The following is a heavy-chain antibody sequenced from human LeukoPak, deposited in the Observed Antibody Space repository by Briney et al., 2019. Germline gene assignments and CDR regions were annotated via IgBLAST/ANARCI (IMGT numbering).Heavy chain of an antibody. CDR2: ISWNSGSI. J-gene: IGHJ4*02. CDR1: GFTFDDYA. D-gene: IGHD3-10*01. CDR3: ARDLYDGSGSPFDY. Sequence: GGSLRLSCAASGFTFDDYAMHWVRQAPGKGLEWVSGISWNSGSIGYADSVKGRFTISRDNAKNSLYLQMNSLRAEDTGVYYCARDLYDGSGSPFDYWGQGTLVTVSS. V-gene: IGHV3-9*01.